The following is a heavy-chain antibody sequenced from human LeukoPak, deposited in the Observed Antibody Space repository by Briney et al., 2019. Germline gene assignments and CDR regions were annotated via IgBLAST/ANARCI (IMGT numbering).Heavy chain of an antibody. D-gene: IGHD1-14*01. V-gene: IGHV3-48*01. Sequence: SGGSLRLSCAASGFTFSSYSMNWVRQAPGKGLEWVSYISSSSSTIYYADSVKGRFTISRDNAKNSLYLQMNSLRAEDTALYYCAKRRESGIGSLYYFDSWGQGTLVTVSS. CDR1: GFTFSSYS. CDR3: AKRRESGIGSLYYFDS. CDR2: ISSSSSTI. J-gene: IGHJ4*02.